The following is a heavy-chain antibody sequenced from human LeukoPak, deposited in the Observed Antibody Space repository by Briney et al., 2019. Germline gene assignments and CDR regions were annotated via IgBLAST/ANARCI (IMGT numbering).Heavy chain of an antibody. J-gene: IGHJ4*02. D-gene: IGHD4-17*01. CDR1: GFTFSTYA. CDR2: ISTNGGTT. Sequence: GGSLRLSCSASGFTFSTYAMHWVRQAPGKGLEYVSAISTNGGTTYYAESSRGRFAIFRDNSKNTLYLQMSSLRAEDTAVYYCVKGPGPTVNYYFDFWGQGTLVTVSS. V-gene: IGHV3-64D*06. CDR3: VKGPGPTVNYYFDF.